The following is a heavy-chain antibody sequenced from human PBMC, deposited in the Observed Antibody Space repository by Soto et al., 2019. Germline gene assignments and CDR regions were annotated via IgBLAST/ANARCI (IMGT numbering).Heavy chain of an antibody. CDR2: IIPIFGTA. CDR1: GGTFSSYA. D-gene: IGHD4-17*01. Sequence: QVQLVQSGAEVKKPGSSVKVSCKASGGTFSSYAISWVRQAPGQGLEWMGGIIPIFGTANYAQKFQGRVTITGDESTRTAQMELRRLWTEDPGVYYCGIRNDYRDYAPVWFDPGGQGTLVTVSS. J-gene: IGHJ5*02. V-gene: IGHV1-69*01. CDR3: GIRNDYRDYAPVWFDP.